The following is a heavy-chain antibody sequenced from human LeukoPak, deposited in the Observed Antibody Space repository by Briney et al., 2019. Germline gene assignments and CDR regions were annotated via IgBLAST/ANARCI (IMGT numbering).Heavy chain of an antibody. CDR1: ASSITSTYY. CDR2: VFRVQTILT. D-gene: IGHD2-8*01. V-gene: IGHV4-38-2*02. CDR3: ARVLHAPYLIDS. J-gene: IGHJ4*02. Sequence: SDTLSLTCTVSASSITSTYYWAWFRQPPGKGLEWIATVFRVQTILTFNNPSLGSQVTMSLDPSHNQFSLNLTSVTAADTALYFCARVLHAPYLIDSWGQGTLVTVSS.